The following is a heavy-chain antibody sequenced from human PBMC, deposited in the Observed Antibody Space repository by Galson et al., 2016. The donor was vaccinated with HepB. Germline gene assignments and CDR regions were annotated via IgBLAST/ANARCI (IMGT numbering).Heavy chain of an antibody. CDR3: TTTGGTAGGSSWPPY. D-gene: IGHD6-13*01. Sequence: SLRLSCAASGVIFSKAWMNWVRQAPGKGLEWVGRIIARDAGGTVDYAVPVKGRFTISRDDSKNPVYLQMNSLKTEDTGVYYCTTTGGTAGGSSWPPYWGQGTLVAVSS. CDR2: IIARDAGGTV. V-gene: IGHV3-15*07. J-gene: IGHJ4*02. CDR1: GVIFSKAW.